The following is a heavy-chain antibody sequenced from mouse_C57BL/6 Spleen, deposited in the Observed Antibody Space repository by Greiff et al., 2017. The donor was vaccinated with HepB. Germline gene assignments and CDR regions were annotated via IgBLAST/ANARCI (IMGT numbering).Heavy chain of an antibody. CDR3: ASRGNGNYAMDY. J-gene: IGHJ4*01. CDR1: GYAFSSYW. V-gene: IGHV1-80*01. Sequence: QVQLKQSGAELVKPGASVKISCKASGYAFSSYWMNWVKQRPGKGLEWIGQIYPGDGDTNYNGKFKGKATLTADKSSSTAYMQLSSLTSEDSAVYFCASRGNGNYAMDYWGQGTSVTVSS. D-gene: IGHD2-1*01. CDR2: IYPGDGDT.